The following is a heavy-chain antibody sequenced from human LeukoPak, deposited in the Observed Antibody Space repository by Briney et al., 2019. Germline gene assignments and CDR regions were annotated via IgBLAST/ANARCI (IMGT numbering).Heavy chain of an antibody. V-gene: IGHV1-2*02. D-gene: IGHD2-21*02. Sequence: GASVKVSCKASGYTFIGNYLHWVRQAPGQGLEWMGCINPNNGDTNFAQKFQGRVTMTTDTSISTAYMELSRLRSDDTAVYYCAREFYGGDRCGDGDCYHFDYWGQGTLVTVSS. J-gene: IGHJ4*02. CDR2: INPNNGDT. CDR3: AREFYGGDRCGDGDCYHFDY. CDR1: GYTFIGNY.